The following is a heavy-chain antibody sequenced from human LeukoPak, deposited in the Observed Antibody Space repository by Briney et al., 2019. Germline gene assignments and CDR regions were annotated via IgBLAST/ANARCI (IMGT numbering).Heavy chain of an antibody. V-gene: IGHV3-30-3*01. CDR1: GFTFSSYA. CDR3: ARRAALYSSGWNAVGLFDY. CDR2: ISYDGSNK. D-gene: IGHD6-19*01. Sequence: GGSLRLSCAASGFTFSSYAMHWVRQAPGKGLEWVAVISYDGSNKYYADSVKGRFTISRDNSKNTLYLQMNSLRAEDTAVYYCARRAALYSSGWNAVGLFDYWGQGTLVTVSS. J-gene: IGHJ4*02.